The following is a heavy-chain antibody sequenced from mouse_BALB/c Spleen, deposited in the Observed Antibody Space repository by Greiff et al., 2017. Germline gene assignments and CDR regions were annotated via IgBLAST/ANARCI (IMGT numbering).Heavy chain of an antibody. Sequence: VQLQQPGAELVKPGASVKLSCKASGYTFTSYWMHWVKQRPGQGLEWIGEINPSNGRTNYNEKFKSKATLTVDKSSSTAYMQLSSLTSEDSAVYYCAPGTWFAYWGQGTLVTVSA. V-gene: IGHV1S81*02. J-gene: IGHJ3*01. D-gene: IGHD4-1*01. CDR2: INPSNGRT. CDR3: APGTWFAY. CDR1: GYTFTSYW.